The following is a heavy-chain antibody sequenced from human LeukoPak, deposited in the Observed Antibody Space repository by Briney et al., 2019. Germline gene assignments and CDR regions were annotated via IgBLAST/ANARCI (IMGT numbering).Heavy chain of an antibody. V-gene: IGHV3-15*01. CDR1: GFTFSKAW. Sequence: GGPLRLSCAASGFTFSKAWMTWVRQAPGKGLEWVGRIKSKTDGGTTDYPAPAKGRFTISRDDSKNTLFLQMNSLITEDTAVYYCTTVGSSWGFDFWGQGTLVTVSS. CDR2: IKSKTDGGTT. CDR3: TTVGSSWGFDF. D-gene: IGHD6-13*01. J-gene: IGHJ4*02.